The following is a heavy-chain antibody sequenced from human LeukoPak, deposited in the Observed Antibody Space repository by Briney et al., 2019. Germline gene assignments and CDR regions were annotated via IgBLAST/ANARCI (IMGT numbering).Heavy chain of an antibody. CDR1: GFTFSNYN. CDR3: ARGMGDYYGSGSYYNYYMDV. CDR2: ISSGGTYI. V-gene: IGHV3-21*01. Sequence: GGSLRLSCAASGFTFSNYNMNWVRQAPGKGLEWVSCISSGGTYIYYADSVKGRFTISRDNAKNSLYLQMNSLRAEDTAVYYCARGMGDYYGSGSYYNYYMDVWGKGTTVTISS. J-gene: IGHJ6*03. D-gene: IGHD3-10*01.